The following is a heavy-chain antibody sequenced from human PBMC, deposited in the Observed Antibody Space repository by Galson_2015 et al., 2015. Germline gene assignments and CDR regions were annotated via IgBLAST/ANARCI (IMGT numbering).Heavy chain of an antibody. CDR3: ARESTGPDSSGYDDY. CDR2: ISYDGSNK. CDR1: GFTFSSYG. Sequence: SLRLSCAASGFTFSSYGMHWVRQAPGKGLEWVAVISYDGSNKYYADSVKGRFTISRDNSKNALYLQMNSLRAEDTAVYYCARESTGPDSSGYDDYWGQGTLVTVSS. V-gene: IGHV3-30*03. D-gene: IGHD3-22*01. J-gene: IGHJ4*02.